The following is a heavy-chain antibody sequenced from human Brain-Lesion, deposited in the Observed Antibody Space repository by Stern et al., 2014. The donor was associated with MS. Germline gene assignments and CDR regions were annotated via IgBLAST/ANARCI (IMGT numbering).Heavy chain of an antibody. CDR3: ARGHIPYAYNYLFDY. J-gene: IGHJ4*02. Sequence: VQLVESGGGVVQPGTSLRLSCAASGFTFSSYGMHWVRQAPGKGLEWVALAWYDGSTAYYTNSVKGRFTTSRDNSQNTLSFAKNSLTAEDPAVYYCARGHIPYAYNYLFDYWGQGTLVTVSS. V-gene: IGHV3-33*01. D-gene: IGHD5-24*01. CDR1: GFTFSSYG. CDR2: AWYDGSTA.